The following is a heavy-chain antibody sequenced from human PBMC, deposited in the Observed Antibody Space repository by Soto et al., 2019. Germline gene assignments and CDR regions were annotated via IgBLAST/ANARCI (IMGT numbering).Heavy chain of an antibody. V-gene: IGHV4-59*12. CDR3: ARDFGSGSFDY. D-gene: IGHD3-10*01. CDR1: GGSISSYY. Sequence: SETLSLTCTVSGGSISSYYWSWIRQPPGKGLEWIGYIYYSGSTNYNPSLKSRVTISVDTSKNQFSLKLSSVTAADTAVYYCARDFGSGSFDYWGQGTLVTVSS. CDR2: IYYSGST. J-gene: IGHJ4*02.